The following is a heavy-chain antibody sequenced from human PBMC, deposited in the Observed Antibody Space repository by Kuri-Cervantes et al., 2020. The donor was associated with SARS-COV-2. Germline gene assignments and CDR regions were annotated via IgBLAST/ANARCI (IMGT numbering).Heavy chain of an antibody. CDR3: AKDPILISPVGY. V-gene: IGHV4-34*01. CDR1: GGSFSGYY. J-gene: IGHJ4*02. D-gene: IGHD2/OR15-2a*01. CDR2: INHSGST. Sequence: SETLSLTCAVYGGSFSGYYWSWIRQPPGKGLEWIGEINHSGSTNYNPSLKSRVTISVDTSKNQFSLKLSSVTAADTAVYYCAKDPILISPVGYWGQGTLVTVSS.